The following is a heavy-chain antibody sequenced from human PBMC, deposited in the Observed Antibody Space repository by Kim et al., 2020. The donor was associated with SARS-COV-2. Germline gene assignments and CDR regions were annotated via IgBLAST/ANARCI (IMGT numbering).Heavy chain of an antibody. V-gene: IGHV4-34*01. CDR2: INDSGST. CDR1: GGSFSGYQ. J-gene: IGHJ4*02. Sequence: SETLSLTCAVYGGSFSGYQWSWIRQSPGKGLEWIGQINDSGSTNYNPSLKSRVTISVDTSKNQFSLKPTSVTAADTAVYYCARGVPGYWGQGTLVTVSS. CDR3: ARGVPGY.